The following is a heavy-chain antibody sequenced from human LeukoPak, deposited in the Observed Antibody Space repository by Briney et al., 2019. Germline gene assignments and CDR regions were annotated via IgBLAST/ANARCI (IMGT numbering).Heavy chain of an antibody. CDR1: GFTFTTYW. J-gene: IGHJ4*02. CDR3: ARTYYDILTGYNPYFDY. D-gene: IGHD3-9*01. Sequence: PGGSLRLSCAASGFTFTTYWMSWVRQAPGKGLEWVSSISSSSSSYIYYADSVKGRFTISRDNAKNFLYLQMNSLRAEDTAVYYCARTYYDILTGYNPYFDYWGQGILVTVSS. V-gene: IGHV3-21*01. CDR2: ISSSSSSYI.